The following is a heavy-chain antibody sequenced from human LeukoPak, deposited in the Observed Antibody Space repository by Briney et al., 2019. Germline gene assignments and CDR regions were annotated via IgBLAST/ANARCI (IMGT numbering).Heavy chain of an antibody. CDR3: ARVPSGSGWYDYNWFDP. CDR2: IYYSGNT. J-gene: IGHJ5*02. D-gene: IGHD6-19*01. Sequence: SETLSLTCTVAGAYLTTTGSYWGWIRQSPGKGLEWIGTIYYSGNTSYKPSLKSRVTMSVDTSKNQFSLKLSSVTAADTAVYYCARVPSGSGWYDYNWFDPWGQGTLVTVSS. V-gene: IGHV4-39*07. CDR1: GAYLTTTGSY.